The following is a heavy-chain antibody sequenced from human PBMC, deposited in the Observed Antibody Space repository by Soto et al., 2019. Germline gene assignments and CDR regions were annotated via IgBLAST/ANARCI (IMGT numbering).Heavy chain of an antibody. CDR2: IYYSGST. J-gene: IGHJ6*02. Sequence: SETLSLTCTVSGGSISSYYWSWIRQPPGKGLEWIGYIYYSGSTYYNPSLKSRVTISVDTSKNQFSLKLSSVTAADTAVYYCARETRDYGSGSYSRPYYYGMDVWGQGTTVTVSS. D-gene: IGHD3-10*01. CDR3: ARETRDYGSGSYSRPYYYGMDV. CDR1: GGSISSYY. V-gene: IGHV4-30-4*01.